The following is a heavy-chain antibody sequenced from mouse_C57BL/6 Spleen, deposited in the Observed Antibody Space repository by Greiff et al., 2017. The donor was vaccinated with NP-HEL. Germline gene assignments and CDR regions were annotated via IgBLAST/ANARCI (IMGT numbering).Heavy chain of an antibody. Sequence: EVQLMESGGDLVKPGGSLKLSCAASGFTFSSYGMSWVRQTPDKRLEWVATISSGGSYTYYPDSVKGRFTISRDNAKNTLYLQMSSLKSEDTAMYYCARELGRVFAYWGQGTLVTVSA. D-gene: IGHD4-1*01. V-gene: IGHV5-6*01. CDR2: ISSGGSYT. J-gene: IGHJ3*01. CDR3: ARELGRVFAY. CDR1: GFTFSSYG.